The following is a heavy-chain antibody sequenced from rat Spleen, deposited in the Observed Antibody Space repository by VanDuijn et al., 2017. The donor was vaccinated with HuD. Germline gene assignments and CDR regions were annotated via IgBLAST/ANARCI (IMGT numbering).Heavy chain of an antibody. V-gene: IGHV5-7*01. Sequence: EVQLVESGGGLVQPGRSLKLSCAASGFTFSDYNMAWVRQAPKKGLEWVAIISYDGSYTYYRDSVKGRFTISRDNAENTLYLQMDSLRSEDTATYYCARQGYYSNYIYDYWGQGVMVTVSS. CDR3: ARQGYYSNYIYDY. CDR2: ISYDGSYT. CDR1: GFTFSDYN. D-gene: IGHD1-2*01. J-gene: IGHJ2*01.